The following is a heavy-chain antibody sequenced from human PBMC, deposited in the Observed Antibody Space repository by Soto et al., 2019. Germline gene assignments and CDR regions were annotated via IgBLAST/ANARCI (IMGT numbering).Heavy chain of an antibody. CDR1: GGSFSGYY. CDR2: INHSGST. J-gene: IGHJ4*02. D-gene: IGHD3-22*01. V-gene: IGHV4-34*01. Sequence: TSETLSLTCAVYGGSFSGYYWSWIRQPPGKGLEWIGEINHSGSTNYNPSLKSRVTISVDTSKNQFSLKLSSVTAADTAVYYCARAPLGIIVAPDFWGQGTLVTVSS. CDR3: ARAPLGIIVAPDF.